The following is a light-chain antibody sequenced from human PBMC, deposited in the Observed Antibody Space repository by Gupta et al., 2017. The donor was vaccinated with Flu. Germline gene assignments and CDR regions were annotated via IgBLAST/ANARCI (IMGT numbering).Light chain of an antibody. V-gene: IGKV3-11*01. CDR2: DAS. J-gene: IGKJ2*01. Sequence: PSTLSLFTGERATLSCRASQSIDTYLAWYRHKAGQAPRLVIYDASKRATGIPARFSGSGSGTDFTLTISSLESEDFAVYYCQQRSSWPRTFGQGTKLEIK. CDR3: QQRSSWPRT. CDR1: QSIDTY.